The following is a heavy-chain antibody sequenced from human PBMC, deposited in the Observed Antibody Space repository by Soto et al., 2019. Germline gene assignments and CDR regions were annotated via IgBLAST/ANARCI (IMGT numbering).Heavy chain of an antibody. CDR1: GFTFTNHW. D-gene: IGHD1-1*01. CDR2: INRDGSNT. V-gene: IGHV3-74*01. Sequence: GGSLSLSCAASGFTFTNHWIYWVRQAPGKGLMWVSHINRDGSNTDYAGSVKGRSTISRDNAKNTLYLQLNSLTAEDTAIYYCVRDVQYTFDYWGLGTLVTVSS. J-gene: IGHJ4*02. CDR3: VRDVQYTFDY.